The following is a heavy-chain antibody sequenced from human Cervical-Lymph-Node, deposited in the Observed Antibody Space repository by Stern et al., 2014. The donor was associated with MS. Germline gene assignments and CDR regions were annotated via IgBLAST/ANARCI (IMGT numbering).Heavy chain of an antibody. J-gene: IGHJ6*02. V-gene: IGHV5-51*01. D-gene: IGHD4-11*01. CDR1: GYRFTSYW. CDR2: IFPDDSDT. CDR3: ARQALTVSYGLDV. Sequence: EDQLVESGAEVKKPGESLKISCKGSGYRFTSYWITWVRQMPVQGLEWMGIIFPDDSDTRYSPSFQGQVTISVDKSSSAAYLQWSSLRASDTAMYYCARQALTVSYGLDVWGQGTTVTVSS.